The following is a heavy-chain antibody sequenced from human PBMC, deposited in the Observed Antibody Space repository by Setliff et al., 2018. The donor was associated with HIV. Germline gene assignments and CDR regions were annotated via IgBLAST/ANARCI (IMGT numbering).Heavy chain of an antibody. CDR3: ARRERYCSGLTCYRYFQH. J-gene: IGHJ1*01. Sequence: PSETLSLTCDVYGGSLSGYYWSWIRQPPGKGPECIGEINHSGDTNYNASLKSRLTISIDMSKRQFYLRLNSVTAADTAVYYCARRERYCSGLTCYRYFQHWGQGTLVTVSS. CDR1: GGSLSGYY. CDR2: INHSGDT. D-gene: IGHD2-2*01. V-gene: IGHV4-34*01.